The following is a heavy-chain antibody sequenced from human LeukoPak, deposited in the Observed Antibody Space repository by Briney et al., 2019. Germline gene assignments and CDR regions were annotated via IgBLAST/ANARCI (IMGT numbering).Heavy chain of an antibody. CDR2: INPNSGGT. V-gene: IGHV1-2*02. J-gene: IGHJ4*02. D-gene: IGHD3-9*01. CDR1: GYTFTGYF. CDR3: ATYGASEVTGYPYFDY. Sequence: ASVKVSCKASGYTFTGYFMHWVRQAPGQGLEWMGWINPNSGGTSYLQNFQGRVTMTRDTSISTAYMDLSRLRSDDTAVYYCATYGASEVTGYPYFDYWGQGTLVTVSS.